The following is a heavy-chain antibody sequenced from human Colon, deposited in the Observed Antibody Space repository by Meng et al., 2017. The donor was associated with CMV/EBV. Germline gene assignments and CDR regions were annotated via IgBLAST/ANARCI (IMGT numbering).Heavy chain of an antibody. J-gene: IGHJ6*02. CDR3: ARDNGYCSSTSCYNYYGMDV. V-gene: IGHV3-48*03. Sequence: GESLKISCAASGFTFSSYEMNWVRQAPGKGLEWVSYISSSGSTIYYADSVKGRFTISRDNAKNSLYLQMNSLRAEDTAVYYCARDNGYCSSTSCYNYYGMDVWGPGTTVTVSS. D-gene: IGHD2-2*02. CDR2: ISSSGSTI. CDR1: GFTFSSYE.